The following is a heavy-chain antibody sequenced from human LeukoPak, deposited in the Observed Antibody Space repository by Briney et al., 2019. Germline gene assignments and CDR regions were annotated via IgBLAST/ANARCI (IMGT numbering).Heavy chain of an antibody. V-gene: IGHV4-38-2*02. Sequence: SETLSLTCTVSGYSITTGYCWAWMRQPPGKGLEWIGTICHNGNTYYNPSLKSRITLSLHTSKNQFSLKLSSVTAADTAVYYCARDGGYCSGGSCYSDYWGQGTLVTVSS. CDR1: GYSITTGYC. J-gene: IGHJ4*02. CDR3: ARDGGYCSGGSCYSDY. CDR2: ICHNGNT. D-gene: IGHD2-15*01.